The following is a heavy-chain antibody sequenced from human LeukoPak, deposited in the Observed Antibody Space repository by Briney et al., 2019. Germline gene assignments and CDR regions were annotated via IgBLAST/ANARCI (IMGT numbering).Heavy chain of an antibody. Sequence: GGSLRLSCAASGFTFSSSAMSWVRQAPGRGLEWVSTISGSGDRTHYADSVTGRFTISRDNSKNTLFLHMNSLRAEDTAVYSCAKGYYGSGSYGWFDYWGQGTLVTVSS. V-gene: IGHV3-23*01. D-gene: IGHD3-10*01. CDR1: GFTFSSSA. J-gene: IGHJ4*02. CDR3: AKGYYGSGSYGWFDY. CDR2: ISGSGDRT.